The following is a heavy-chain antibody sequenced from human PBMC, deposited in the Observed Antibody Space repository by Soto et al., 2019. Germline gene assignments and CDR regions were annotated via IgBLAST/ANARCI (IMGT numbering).Heavy chain of an antibody. CDR1: GFTFSSYG. CDR3: ARDLVRDDSSGYCPYFDY. V-gene: IGHV3-33*01. J-gene: IGHJ4*02. D-gene: IGHD3-22*01. Sequence: QVQLVESGGGVVQPGRSLRLSCAASGFTFSSYGMHWVRQAPGKGLEWVAVIWYDGSNKYYADSVKGRFTISRDNSKNPLYLQTDSLRAEDTAVYYCARDLVRDDSSGYCPYFDYWGQGTLVTVSS. CDR2: IWYDGSNK.